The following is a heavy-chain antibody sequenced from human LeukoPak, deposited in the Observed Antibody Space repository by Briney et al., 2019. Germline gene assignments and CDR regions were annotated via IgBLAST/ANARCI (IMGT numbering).Heavy chain of an antibody. CDR3: ARDPPYSSGWYFDY. CDR1: GFTFSSYG. CDR2: IWYDGSNK. V-gene: IGHV3-33*08. Sequence: QPGGSLRLSCAASGFTFSSYGMHWVRQAPGKGLEWVAVIWYDGSNKYYADSVKGRFTISRDNSKNTLYLQMNSLRAEDTAVYYCARDPPYSSGWYFDYWGQGTLVTVSS. J-gene: IGHJ4*02. D-gene: IGHD6-19*01.